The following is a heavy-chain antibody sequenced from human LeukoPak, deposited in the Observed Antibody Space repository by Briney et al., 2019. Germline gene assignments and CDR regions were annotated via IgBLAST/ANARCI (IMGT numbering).Heavy chain of an antibody. CDR3: AKDLGYDSSGHKGVYGYFDY. Sequence: PGGSLRLSCAASGFTFDDYAMHWVRQAPGKGLEWVSGISWNSGSIGYADSVKGRFTISRDNAKNSLYLQMNSLRAEDTALYYCAKDLGYDSSGHKGVYGYFDYWGQGTLVTVSS. CDR1: GFTFDDYA. V-gene: IGHV3-9*01. D-gene: IGHD3-22*01. CDR2: ISWNSGSI. J-gene: IGHJ4*02.